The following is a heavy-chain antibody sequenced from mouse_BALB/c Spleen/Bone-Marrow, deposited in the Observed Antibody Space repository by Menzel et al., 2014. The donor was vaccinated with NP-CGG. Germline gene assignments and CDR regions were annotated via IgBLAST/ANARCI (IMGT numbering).Heavy chain of an antibody. CDR2: IYPYNGGT. D-gene: IGHD2-14*01. V-gene: IGHV1S29*02. J-gene: IGHJ3*01. CDR3: ARGGDRYDDWFAY. CDR1: GYTFTDYN. Sequence: EVKLMESGPELVKPGASVKISCKASGYTFTDYNMHWVKRSHGKSLEWIGYIYPYNGGTGYNQKFKSKATLTVDNSSSTAYMELRSLTSEDSAVYYCARGGDRYDDWFAYWGQGTLVTVSA.